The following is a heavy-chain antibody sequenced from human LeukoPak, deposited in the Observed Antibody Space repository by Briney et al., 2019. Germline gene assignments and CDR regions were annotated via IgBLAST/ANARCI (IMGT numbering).Heavy chain of an antibody. Sequence: SETLSLTCTVSGASISSYYWSWIRQPPGRGLEWIGYTHYSGTTDYNPSLRSRLTISVDTSKNQFSLKLASVTAAATAMYYCLTVDTTMGADYWGQGTLVTVSS. D-gene: IGHD5-18*01. CDR3: LTVDTTMGADY. J-gene: IGHJ4*02. CDR1: GASISSYY. CDR2: THYSGTT. V-gene: IGHV4-59*12.